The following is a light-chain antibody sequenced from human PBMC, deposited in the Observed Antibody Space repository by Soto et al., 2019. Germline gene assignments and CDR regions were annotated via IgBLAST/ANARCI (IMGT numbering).Light chain of an antibody. Sequence: QLVLTQPPSVSGAPGQRVTISCTGSSSNIGAGYDVHWCQQLPGTAPKLLIYGNSNRPSGVPDRFSGSKSGTSASLAITGLQAEDEADYYCQSYDSSLSGWVFGGGTKLTVL. CDR2: GNS. CDR1: SSNIGAGYD. CDR3: QSYDSSLSGWV. V-gene: IGLV1-40*01. J-gene: IGLJ3*02.